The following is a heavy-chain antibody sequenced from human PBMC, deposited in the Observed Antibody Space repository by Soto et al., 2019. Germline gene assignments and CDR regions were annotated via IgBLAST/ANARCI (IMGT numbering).Heavy chain of an antibody. V-gene: IGHV2-5*01. CDR1: GFSLSTTGVG. J-gene: IGHJ3*02. CDR3: AHRPHIAEAATTRGSGFDI. D-gene: IGHD6-19*01. Sequence: QITLKESGPTLVNPTQTLTLTCTFSGFSLSTTGVGVGWIRQPPGKALEWLALIYWNDEKRYSPSLKSRLTITKDPSKNQVVLTMTNMDPVDTATYSCAHRPHIAEAATTRGSGFDIWGQGTMVTVSS. CDR2: IYWNDEK.